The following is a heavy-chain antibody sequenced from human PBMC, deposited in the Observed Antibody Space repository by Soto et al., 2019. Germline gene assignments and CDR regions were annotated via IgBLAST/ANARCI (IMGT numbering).Heavy chain of an antibody. J-gene: IGHJ4*02. Sequence: GSLRLSCAASGFTFSSYAMSWVRQAPGKGLEFVSAISSYGADTYYADSVKGRFAISRDNSKNTLYLQMSSLRAEDTALYYCVKEGYMRSDWYGQFDYWGQGALVTVSS. D-gene: IGHD6-19*01. CDR1: GFTFSSYA. CDR3: VKEGYMRSDWYGQFDY. V-gene: IGHV3-64D*06. CDR2: ISSYGADT.